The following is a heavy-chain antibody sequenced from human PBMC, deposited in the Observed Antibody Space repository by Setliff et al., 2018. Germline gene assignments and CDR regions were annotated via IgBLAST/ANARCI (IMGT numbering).Heavy chain of an antibody. CDR3: AQKHQRASWAFDP. J-gene: IGHJ5*02. CDR1: RDSFTNYW. CDR2: IFPADADT. Sequence: GESLKISCKESRDSFTNYWIIWVRQVPGKGLEWMGMIFPADADTRYNPSFKGQVTMSLDRSITTAYLQWDSLKASDTAIYYCAQKHQRASWAFDPWGRGTLVTISS. V-gene: IGHV5-51*01. D-gene: IGHD2-2*01.